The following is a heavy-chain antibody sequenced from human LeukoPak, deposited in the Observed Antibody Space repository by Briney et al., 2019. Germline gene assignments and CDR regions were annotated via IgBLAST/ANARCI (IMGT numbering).Heavy chain of an antibody. Sequence: GGSLRLSCAASGFTFSSYAMSWVRQAPGKGLEWVSAISGSGGSTYYADSVKGRFTISRDNSKNTLYLQMNSLRAEDTAVYYFAKVAQNHPTEFADYWGQGTLFTVSS. D-gene: IGHD1-14*01. V-gene: IGHV3-23*01. CDR1: GFTFSSYA. J-gene: IGHJ4*02. CDR3: AKVAQNHPTEFADY. CDR2: ISGSGGST.